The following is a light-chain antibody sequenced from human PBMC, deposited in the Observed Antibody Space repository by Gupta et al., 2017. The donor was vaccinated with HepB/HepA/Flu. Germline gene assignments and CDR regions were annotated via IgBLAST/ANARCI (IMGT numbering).Light chain of an antibody. V-gene: IGLV1-47*01. CDR1: SSNIGSNY. CDR3: AAGDDSRSGVV. J-gene: IGLJ2*01. CDR2: KNN. Sequence: QSVLTQPPSASGPPGQRVTISCSGSSSNIGSNYVYWYQQLPGTAPKLLIYKNNLRNSGVPERFSGSRFGTSASLATSGLRAEDEADYYCAAGDDSRSGVVFGGGTKLTVL.